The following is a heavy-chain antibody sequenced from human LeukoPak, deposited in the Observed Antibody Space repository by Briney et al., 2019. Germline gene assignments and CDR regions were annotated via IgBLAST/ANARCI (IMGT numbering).Heavy chain of an antibody. J-gene: IGHJ4*02. D-gene: IGHD3-22*01. CDR1: GYTFTSYD. CDR3: ARDRVFADYYDSSGYYDY. V-gene: IGHV1-18*01. Sequence: ASVKVSCKASGYTFTSYDINWVRQAPGQGLEWMGWISAYNGNTNYAQKLQGRVTMTTDTSTSTACMELRSLRSDDTAVYYCARDRVFADYYDSSGYYDYWGQGTLVTVSS. CDR2: ISAYNGNT.